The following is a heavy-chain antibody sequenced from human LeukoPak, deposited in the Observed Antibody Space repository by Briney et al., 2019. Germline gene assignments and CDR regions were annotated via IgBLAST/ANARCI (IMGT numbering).Heavy chain of an antibody. CDR3: AKDGGIAAAGFDY. Sequence: SLRLSCAAPGFTFADYATHWVRQAPGKGLEWVSGISWNSGSIGYADSVKGRFTISRDNAKNCLYLQMNSLRAEDTALYYCAKDGGIAAAGFDYWGQGTLVTVSS. CDR1: GFTFADYA. D-gene: IGHD6-13*01. CDR2: ISWNSGSI. V-gene: IGHV3-9*01. J-gene: IGHJ4*02.